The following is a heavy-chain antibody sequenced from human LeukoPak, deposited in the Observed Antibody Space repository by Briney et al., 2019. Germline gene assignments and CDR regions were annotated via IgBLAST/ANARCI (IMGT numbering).Heavy chain of an antibody. CDR3: YSVVPAARGAFDI. CDR2: IRSKANSYAT. CDR1: GFTFSGSA. J-gene: IGHJ3*02. D-gene: IGHD2-2*01. V-gene: IGHV3-73*01. Sequence: QPGGSLKLSCAASGFTFSGSAMHWVRQASGKGLEWVCRIRSKANSYATAYAASVKGRFTISRDDSKNTAYLQMNSLKTEDTAVYYCYSVVPAARGAFDIWGQGTMVTVSS.